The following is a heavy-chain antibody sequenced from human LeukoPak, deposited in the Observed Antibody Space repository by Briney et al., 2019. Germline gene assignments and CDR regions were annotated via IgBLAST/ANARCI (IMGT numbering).Heavy chain of an antibody. J-gene: IGHJ4*02. Sequence: GGSLRLSCAASGFTVSNKYMTWVRQAPGKGLEWVAVISYDGSDKYYADSVKGRFNISRETSKNTLYLQMNSLRAEDTAVYYCARDPSRIAVADIYFDYWGQGTLVTVSS. D-gene: IGHD6-19*01. V-gene: IGHV3-30*03. CDR1: GFTVSNKY. CDR2: ISYDGSDK. CDR3: ARDPSRIAVADIYFDY.